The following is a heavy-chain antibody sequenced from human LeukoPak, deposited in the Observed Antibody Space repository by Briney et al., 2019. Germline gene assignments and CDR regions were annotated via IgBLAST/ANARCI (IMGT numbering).Heavy chain of an antibody. CDR3: ARVSTPTITIFGVVTRYYFDY. V-gene: IGHV4-34*01. CDR2: INHSGST. Sequence: SETLYLNCAGYGGSFSGYYWSWIRQPPGKGLEWIGEINHSGSTNYNPSLKSRVTISVDTSKNQFSLKLSSVTAADTAVYYCARVSTPTITIFGVVTRYYFDYWGQGTLVTVSS. J-gene: IGHJ4*02. D-gene: IGHD3-3*01. CDR1: GGSFSGYY.